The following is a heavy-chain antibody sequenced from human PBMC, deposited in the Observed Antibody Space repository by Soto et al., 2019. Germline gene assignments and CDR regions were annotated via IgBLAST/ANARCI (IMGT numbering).Heavy chain of an antibody. J-gene: IGHJ6*03. CDR3: ARELRSSSLYYYYYYYMDV. CDR2: IYYSGST. D-gene: IGHD5-12*01. CDR1: GVSISSYY. V-gene: IGHV4-59*01. Sequence: SETLSLTCTVSGVSISSYYWIWIRQPPGKGLEWIGYIYYSGSTNYNPSLKSRVTISVDTSKNQFSLKLSSVTAADTAVYYCARELRSSSLYYYYYYYMDVWGKGTTVTVSS.